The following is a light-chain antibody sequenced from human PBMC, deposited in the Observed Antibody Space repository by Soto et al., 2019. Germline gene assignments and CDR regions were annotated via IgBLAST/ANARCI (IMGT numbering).Light chain of an antibody. J-gene: IGLJ1*01. Sequence: QSVLTQPASVSGSPGQSITISCTGTSSDVGGYNYVSWYQQHPGKAPKLMIYDVSNRPSGVSNRFSGSKSGNTASLTISGLQAEDEADYYCSSDTSSSTPYGFGTGTKVTVL. CDR1: SSDVGGYNY. CDR3: SSDTSSSTPYG. CDR2: DVS. V-gene: IGLV2-14*01.